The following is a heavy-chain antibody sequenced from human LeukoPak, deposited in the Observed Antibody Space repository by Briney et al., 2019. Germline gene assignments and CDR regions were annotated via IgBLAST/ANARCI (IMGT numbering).Heavy chain of an antibody. V-gene: IGHV3-48*02. J-gene: IGHJ4*02. CDR3: ARVLGPTDY. CDR1: GFTFSTYS. Sequence: GGSLRLSCAASGFTFSTYSMHWVRQAPGKGLEWVSYISSSGSNIYYAASVRGRFTISRDNAKNSLYLQMNSLRDEDTAVYYCARVLGPTDYWGQGTLVTVSS. CDR2: ISSSGSNI.